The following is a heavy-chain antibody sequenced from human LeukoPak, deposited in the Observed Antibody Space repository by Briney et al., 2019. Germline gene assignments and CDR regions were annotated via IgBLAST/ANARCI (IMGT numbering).Heavy chain of an antibody. V-gene: IGHV3-7*04. CDR3: ARDRYCSGGSCYSDY. CDR2: INQGGSEK. Sequence: PGGSLRLSCAASGFTFSTYWMSWVRQPPGKGLEWVANINQGGSEKYYVGSVKGRFTISRDNAKDSLYLQMNSLRAEDTAVYYCARDRYCSGGSCYSDYWGQGTLVTVSS. D-gene: IGHD2-15*01. CDR1: GFTFSTYW. J-gene: IGHJ4*02.